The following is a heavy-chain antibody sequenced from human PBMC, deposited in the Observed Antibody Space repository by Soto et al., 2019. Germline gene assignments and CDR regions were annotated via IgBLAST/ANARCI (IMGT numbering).Heavy chain of an antibody. D-gene: IGHD2-2*02. J-gene: IGHJ4*02. CDR2: ISGSGGST. CDR1: GFTFSSNA. Sequence: PGGSLRLSCAAPGFTFSSNAMSWVRQAPGKGLEWVSAISGSGGSTYYADSVKGRFTISRDNSKNTLYLQMNSLRAGDTAVYYCAKVTQRAIRCLDYWGQGTLVTVSS. CDR3: AKVTQRAIRCLDY. V-gene: IGHV3-23*01.